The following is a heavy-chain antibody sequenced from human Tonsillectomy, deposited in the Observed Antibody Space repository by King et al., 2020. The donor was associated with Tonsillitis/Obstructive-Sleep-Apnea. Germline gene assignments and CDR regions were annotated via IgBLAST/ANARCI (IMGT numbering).Heavy chain of an antibody. CDR1: GYTFTDYY. D-gene: IGHD3-22*01. Sequence: VQLVESGAEVKKPGASVKVSCKASGYTFTDYYMHWVRQAPGQGLEWMGWINPNSGGTNYAQTFQGRVTMTRDTSISTAYMELSRLRSDDTAVYYCARVGAYYDSSAYYVSWGQGPLVPVSS. CDR3: ARVGAYYDSSAYYVS. J-gene: IGHJ5*02. V-gene: IGHV1-2*02. CDR2: INPNSGGT.